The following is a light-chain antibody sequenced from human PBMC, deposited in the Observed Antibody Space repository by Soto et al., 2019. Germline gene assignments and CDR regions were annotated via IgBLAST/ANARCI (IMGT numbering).Light chain of an antibody. CDR2: EVS. J-gene: IGLJ2*01. V-gene: IGLV2-8*01. CDR1: SSDVGSYKF. CDR3: SSYAGNYNLV. Sequence: QSVLTQPPSSSGSPVQSVTISCTGTSSDVGSYKFVSWYQQHPGKAPKLMMYEVSKRPSGVPDRFSGSKSGNTASLTVSGLQAEDEADYFCSSYAGNYNLVFGGGTKVTVL.